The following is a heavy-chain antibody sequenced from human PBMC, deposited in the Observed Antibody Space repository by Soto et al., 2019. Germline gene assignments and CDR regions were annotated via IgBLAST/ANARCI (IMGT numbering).Heavy chain of an antibody. CDR1: GYTFTSYG. J-gene: IGHJ6*02. CDR2: INPNSGGT. V-gene: IGHV1-2*02. Sequence: ASVKVSCKASGYTFTSYGISWVRQAPGQGLEWMGWINPNSGGTNYAQKFQGRVTMTRDTSISTAYMELSRLRSDDTAVYYCAGQHRSSWYYNYYYAMEVWGQGTTVTVSS. CDR3: AGQHRSSWYYNYYYAMEV. D-gene: IGHD6-13*01.